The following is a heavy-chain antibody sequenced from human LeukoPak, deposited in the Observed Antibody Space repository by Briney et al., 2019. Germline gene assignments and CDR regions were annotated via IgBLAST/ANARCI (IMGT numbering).Heavy chain of an antibody. D-gene: IGHD6-19*01. CDR1: GFTFSSHA. J-gene: IGHJ4*02. CDR3: AKSRRSGWSSFDY. V-gene: IGHV3-23*01. CDR2: ISGSGGST. Sequence: GGSLRLSCAASGFTFSSHAMSWVRQAPGKGLEWVSGISGSGGSTYYADSVKGRFTISRDNSKNTLYLQMNSLTVEDTAVYYCAKSRRSGWSSFDYWGQGTLVTVSS.